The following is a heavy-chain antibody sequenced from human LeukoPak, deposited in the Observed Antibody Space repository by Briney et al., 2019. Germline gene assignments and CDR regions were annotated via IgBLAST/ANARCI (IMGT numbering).Heavy chain of an antibody. CDR2: IRQDGGET. CDR3: ARRYHFDSSGLHWRSPFDI. V-gene: IGHV3-7*01. J-gene: IGHJ3*02. CDR1: GFTFSSFW. Sequence: GGSLRLSCAASGFTFSSFWVTWVRQAPGKELEWVANIRQDGGETYYVDSVKGRFTISRDNAKTSLYLQMTSLRAEDAAVYYCARRYHFDSSGLHWRSPFDIWGQGTMVAVSS. D-gene: IGHD3-22*01.